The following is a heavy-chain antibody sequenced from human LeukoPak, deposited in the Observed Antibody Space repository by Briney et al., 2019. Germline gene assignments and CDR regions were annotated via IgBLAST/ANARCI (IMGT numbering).Heavy chain of an antibody. CDR2: ISDSGGST. J-gene: IGHJ6*03. D-gene: IGHD3-10*01. CDR1: GFTISNYW. V-gene: IGHV3-23*01. Sequence: QSGGSLRLSCAASGFTISNYWMSWVRQAPGKGLEWVSGISDSGGSTYYADSVKGRFTISRDNSKNTLYLQMNSLRAEDTAVYYCAKGGAVSSKSITLIRGTRKYYYYMDVWGKGTTVTISS. CDR3: AKGGAVSSKSITLIRGTRKYYYYMDV.